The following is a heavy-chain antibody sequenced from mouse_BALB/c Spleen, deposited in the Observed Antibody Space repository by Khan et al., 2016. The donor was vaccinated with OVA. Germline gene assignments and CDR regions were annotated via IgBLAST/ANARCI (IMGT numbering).Heavy chain of an antibody. CDR1: GFSLTSYG. V-gene: IGHV2-9*02. Sequence: QVQLKESGPGLVAPSQSLSITCTVSGFSLTSYGVHWVRQPPGKGLEWLGVIWAGGSTHYNSDLISRLSISKDNSKSQVFIKMNSLQTDDTAMYYCARLEDIWGQGTTLTVSS. J-gene: IGHJ2*01. CDR2: IWAGGST. D-gene: IGHD1-3*01. CDR3: ARLEDI.